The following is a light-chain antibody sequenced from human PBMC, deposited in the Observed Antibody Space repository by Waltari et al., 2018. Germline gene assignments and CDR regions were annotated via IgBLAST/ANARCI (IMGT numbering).Light chain of an antibody. Sequence: QSVLTQPPSVPGAPGPRVPISCTGRSSNIGAGSVVHWYQPLPGPAPKLPINDNLNRPSGVPGRFSGSKSGTSAPLAIPGLQAEDEADYYCQSYDTSLSALVFGGGTKLTVL. CDR1: SSNIGAGSV. CDR2: DNL. J-gene: IGLJ3*02. V-gene: IGLV1-40*01. CDR3: QSYDTSLSALV.